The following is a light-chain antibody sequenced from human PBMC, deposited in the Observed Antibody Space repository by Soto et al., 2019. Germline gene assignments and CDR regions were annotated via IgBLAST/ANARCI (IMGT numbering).Light chain of an antibody. V-gene: IGKV1-5*01. J-gene: IGKJ1*01. CDR2: DAS. CDR3: QQYTNTNNPWM. CDR1: QTISTW. Sequence: DIQMPQSPSTLSGSLVDRVTITCRASQTISTWMAWYQQKPGKAPKLLDYDASTLQSGVASRFSGSGSGTEFTLIISGLQPDDSATYYCQQYTNTNNPWMFGQGTKVDIK.